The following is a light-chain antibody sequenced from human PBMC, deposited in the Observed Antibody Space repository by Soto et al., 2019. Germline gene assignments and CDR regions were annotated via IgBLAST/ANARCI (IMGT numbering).Light chain of an antibody. Sequence: QSALTQPASVSGSPGQSITISCTGTSSDVGSYRLVSWYQQHPGKAPKLMIYEGSKRPSGVSNRFSASKSGNTASLTIAGLQAEDDADYYCCSYTSSHTYVFGTGTQLTVL. V-gene: IGLV2-23*01. CDR3: CSYTSSHTYV. J-gene: IGLJ1*01. CDR2: EGS. CDR1: SSDVGSYRL.